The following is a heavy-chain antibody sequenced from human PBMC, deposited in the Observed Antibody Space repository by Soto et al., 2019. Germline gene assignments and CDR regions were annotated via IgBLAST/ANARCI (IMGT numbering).Heavy chain of an antibody. CDR2: IYHSGST. Sequence: ETLYLTCVVSGYSISSGYYWGWIRQPPGKGLEWIGSIYHSGSTYYNPSLKSRVTISVDTSKNQFSLKLSSVTAADTAVYYCARDCRSTSVFSTQDYWGKGTLVTVSS. J-gene: IGHJ4*02. CDR1: GYSISSGYY. V-gene: IGHV4-38-2*02. CDR3: ARDCRSTSVFSTQDY. D-gene: IGHD2-2*01.